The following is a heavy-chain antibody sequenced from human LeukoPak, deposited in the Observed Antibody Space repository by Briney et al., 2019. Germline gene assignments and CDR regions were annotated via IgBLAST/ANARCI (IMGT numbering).Heavy chain of an antibody. V-gene: IGHV4-4*07. D-gene: IGHD6-19*01. CDR3: ARDRSGWYGSEY. Sequence: SETLSLTCTVSGGSISGHYWSWVRQPAEKGLEWIGRIYSSESTNYNPSLKSRVTMSVDTSKNQFFLKLSSVTAADTAVYYCARDRSGWYGSEYWGQGTLVTVSS. J-gene: IGHJ4*02. CDR2: IYSSEST. CDR1: GGSISGHY.